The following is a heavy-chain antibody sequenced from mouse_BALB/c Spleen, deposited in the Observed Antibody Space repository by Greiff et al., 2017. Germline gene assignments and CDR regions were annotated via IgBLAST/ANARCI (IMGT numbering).Heavy chain of an antibody. D-gene: IGHD1-1*01. J-gene: IGHJ1*01. CDR1: GYTFTSYY. CDR2: INPSNGGT. CDR3: TREGPVVATDGYFDV. Sequence: QVQLKESGAELVKPGASVKLSCKASGYTFTSYYMYWVKQRPGQGLEWIGEINPSNGGTNFNEKFKSKATLTVDKSSSTAYMQLSSLTSEDAAVYYCTREGPVVATDGYFDVWGAGTTVTVSS. V-gene: IGHV1S81*02.